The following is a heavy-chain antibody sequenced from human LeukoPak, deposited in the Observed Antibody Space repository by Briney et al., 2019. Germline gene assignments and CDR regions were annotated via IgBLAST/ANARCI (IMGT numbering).Heavy chain of an antibody. CDR2: INPNSGGT. V-gene: IGHV1-2*02. Sequence: ASVQVSCKACGCTFTGYYMHGVRQPPARELEGMGWINPNSGGTNYAQKFQGRVTMTRDTSISTAYMELSRLRSDDTAVYYCARVWPYGSNAKDHWGQGTLVTVSS. CDR3: ARVWPYGSNAKDH. D-gene: IGHD1-26*01. J-gene: IGHJ4*02. CDR1: GCTFTGYY.